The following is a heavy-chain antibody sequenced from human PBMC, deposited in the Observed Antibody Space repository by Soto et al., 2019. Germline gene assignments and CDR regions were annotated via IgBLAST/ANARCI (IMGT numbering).Heavy chain of an antibody. D-gene: IGHD1-1*01. Sequence: QVQLVESGGGVVQPGRSLRLSCAASGFTFSSYGMHWVRQAPGKGLEWVAVIWYDGSNKYYADYVKGRFTISRDNSKNTQYLQMNSLRAEDTAVYYCARDSLERPLVYYGMEVWGQGTRVTVSS. V-gene: IGHV3-33*01. CDR2: IWYDGSNK. CDR3: ARDSLERPLVYYGMEV. CDR1: GFTFSSYG. J-gene: IGHJ6*02.